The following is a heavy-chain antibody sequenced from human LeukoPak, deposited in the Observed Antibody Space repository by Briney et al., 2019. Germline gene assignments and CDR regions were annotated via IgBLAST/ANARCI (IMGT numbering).Heavy chain of an antibody. V-gene: IGHV3-23*01. CDR2: ISGSGGST. CDR3: AKVDSSSWYYWYFDL. Sequence: GGSLRLSCAASGFTFSSYAMSWVRQAPGKGLEWVSAISGSGGSTYYADSVKGRFTISRDNSKNTLYLQMNGLRAEDTAVYYCAKVDSSSWYYWYFDLRGRGTLVTVSS. D-gene: IGHD6-13*01. CDR1: GFTFSSYA. J-gene: IGHJ2*01.